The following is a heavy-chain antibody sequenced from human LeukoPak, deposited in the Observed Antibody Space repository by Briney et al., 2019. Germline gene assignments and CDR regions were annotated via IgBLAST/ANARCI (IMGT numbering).Heavy chain of an antibody. D-gene: IGHD4-17*01. CDR3: ANDYGDYVFDY. CDR1: GFTFSSYG. V-gene: IGHV3-30*02. J-gene: IGHJ4*02. Sequence: GGSLRLSCVASGFTFSSYGMHWVRQAPGKGLEWVAVIWYDGSKKNYADSVKGRFTISRDNSKNTLYLQMNSLRAEDTAVYYCANDYGDYVFDYWGQGTLVTVSS. CDR2: IWYDGSKK.